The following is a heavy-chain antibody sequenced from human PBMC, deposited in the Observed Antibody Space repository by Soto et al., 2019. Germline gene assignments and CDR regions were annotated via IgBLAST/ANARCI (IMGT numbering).Heavy chain of an antibody. J-gene: IGHJ4*02. Sequence: PGGSLRLSCEASGFTFSSYAMYWVRQAPGKGLEWVSALSGSGVSTYYAGSVKGRFTISRDNSKNTLYMQMNSLRADDTAVYYCAKDRGNWRYNFDSWGRGTLVTVSS. V-gene: IGHV3-23*01. CDR3: AKDRGNWRYNFDS. CDR2: LSGSGVST. D-gene: IGHD1-20*01. CDR1: GFTFSSYA.